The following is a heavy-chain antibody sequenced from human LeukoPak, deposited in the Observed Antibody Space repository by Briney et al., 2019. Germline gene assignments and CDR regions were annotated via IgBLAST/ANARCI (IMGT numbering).Heavy chain of an antibody. D-gene: IGHD2-15*01. CDR3: ARLRGYCSGGSCSNWFDP. V-gene: IGHV4-39*07. CDR2: VYYSGTT. Sequence: SETLSLTCTVSGGSISTAYYYWGWIRQPPGKGLEWVGSVYYSGTTYYSPSLKSRVTISVDTSKNQFSLKLSSVTAADTAVYYCARLRGYCSGGSCSNWFDPWGQGTLVTVSS. J-gene: IGHJ5*02. CDR1: GGSISTAYYY.